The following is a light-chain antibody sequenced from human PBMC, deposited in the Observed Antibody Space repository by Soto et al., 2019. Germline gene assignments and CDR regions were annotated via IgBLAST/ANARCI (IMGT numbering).Light chain of an antibody. CDR1: QSGSIY. V-gene: IGKV3-11*01. Sequence: EIVLTQSPATLSLSPGERATLSCRASQSGSIYLAWYQQKPGQAPRLLIYDASNRATGIPPRFSGSGSGTDLTLTISSLEPEYFAVYYCQQRSKRGGLSFGGGTKVEIK. CDR2: DAS. CDR3: QQRSKRGGLS. J-gene: IGKJ4*01.